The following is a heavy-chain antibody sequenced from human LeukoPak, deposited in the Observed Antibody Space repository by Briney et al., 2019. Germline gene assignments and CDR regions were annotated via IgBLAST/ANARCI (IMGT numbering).Heavy chain of an antibody. Sequence: GGSLRLSCAASGFTFSSYWMTWVRQAPGKGLEWVANIKQDGGEKYYLDSVKGRFTISRDNAKNSLYLQMNSLRAEDTAVYYCARVSAEWLLFYWGQGTLVTVSS. CDR1: GFTFSSYW. J-gene: IGHJ4*02. CDR3: ARVSAEWLLFY. D-gene: IGHD3-3*01. V-gene: IGHV3-7*01. CDR2: IKQDGGEK.